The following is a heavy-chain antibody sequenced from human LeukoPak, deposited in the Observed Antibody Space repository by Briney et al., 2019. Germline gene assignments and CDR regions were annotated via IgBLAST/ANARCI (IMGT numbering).Heavy chain of an antibody. V-gene: IGHV3-48*03. Sequence: GGSLRLSCAASGFTFSSYEMNWVRQAPGKGLGWVSYISSSGSTIYYADSVKGRFTISRDNAKNSLYLQMNSLRAEDTAVYYCAREGAIAAAGTGDYYYYYYMDVWGKGTTVTVSS. CDR2: ISSSGSTI. D-gene: IGHD6-13*01. CDR3: AREGAIAAAGTGDYYYYYYMDV. CDR1: GFTFSSYE. J-gene: IGHJ6*03.